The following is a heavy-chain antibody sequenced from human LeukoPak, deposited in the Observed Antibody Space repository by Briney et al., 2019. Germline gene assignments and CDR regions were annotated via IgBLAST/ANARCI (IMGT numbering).Heavy chain of an antibody. J-gene: IGHJ4*02. CDR2: ISGNADRT. CDR3: AKLLRGVVVPYFDS. Sequence: GGSLRLSCAASGFTFGSSAMSWVRQAPGKGLEWVSAISGNADRTHYAASVKGRFTVSRDTSTYTLFLQLNSLRAEDTAIYYCAKLLRGVVVPYFDSWGQGTLVTVSS. CDR1: GFTFGSSA. V-gene: IGHV3-23*01. D-gene: IGHD3-10*01.